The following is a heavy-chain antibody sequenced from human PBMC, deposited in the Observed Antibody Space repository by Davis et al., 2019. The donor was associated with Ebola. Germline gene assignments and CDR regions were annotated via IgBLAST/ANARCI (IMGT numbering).Heavy chain of an antibody. J-gene: IGHJ5*02. CDR3: ARSAYGSGSLDP. CDR1: GYTFTGYY. V-gene: IGHV1-2*02. D-gene: IGHD3-10*01. Sequence: ASVKVSCKVSGYTFTGYYMHWVRKAPGQGLEWMGWISPRGGGTDYAQKFQGRVTLTLDTSIETAYMELTNLRSDDTAIYYCARSAYGSGSLDPWGQGTLVTVSS. CDR2: ISPRGGGT.